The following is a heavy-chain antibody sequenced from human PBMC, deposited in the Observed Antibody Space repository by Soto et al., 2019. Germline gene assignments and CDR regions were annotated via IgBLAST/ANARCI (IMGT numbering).Heavy chain of an antibody. CDR2: INAGNGNT. J-gene: IGHJ4*02. CDR1: GYSFTSYG. CDR3: ARAVAVAADFDY. D-gene: IGHD6-19*01. V-gene: IGHV1-3*01. Sequence: ASVKVSCKASGYSFTSYGISWVRQAPGQRLEWMGWINAGNGNTKYSQKFQGRVTITRDTSASTAYMELSSLRSEDTAVHYCARAVAVAADFDYWGQGTLVTVSS.